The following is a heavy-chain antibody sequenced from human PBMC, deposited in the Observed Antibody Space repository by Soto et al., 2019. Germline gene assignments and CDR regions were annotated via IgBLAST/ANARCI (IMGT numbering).Heavy chain of an antibody. V-gene: IGHV1-18*01. CDR2: ISAYNGNT. D-gene: IGHD6-6*01. Sequence: ASVKVSCKASGYTFTSYGISWVRQAPGQGLEWMGWISAYNGNTNYAQKLQGRVTMTTDTSTSTAYMELRSLRSDDTAVYYCARQWYSSSPRSYLAVSWFDPWGQGTLVTVSS. CDR3: ARQWYSSSPRSYLAVSWFDP. J-gene: IGHJ5*02. CDR1: GYTFTSYG.